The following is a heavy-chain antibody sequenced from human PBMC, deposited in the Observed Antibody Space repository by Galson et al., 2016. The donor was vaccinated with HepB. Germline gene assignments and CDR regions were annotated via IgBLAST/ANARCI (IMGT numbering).Heavy chain of an antibody. CDR1: GFTLSSYW. V-gene: IGHV3-7*05. J-gene: IGHJ4*02. D-gene: IGHD3-10*01. Sequence: SLRLSCAASGFTLSSYWMSWVRQAPGKGLEWVANIKQDGSEEYYVDSVKGRFTISRDNAKNSLYLQMNSLRAEDTSEYYCARRRGSGSHDYWGQGTLVTVSS. CDR3: ARRRGSGSHDY. CDR2: IKQDGSEE.